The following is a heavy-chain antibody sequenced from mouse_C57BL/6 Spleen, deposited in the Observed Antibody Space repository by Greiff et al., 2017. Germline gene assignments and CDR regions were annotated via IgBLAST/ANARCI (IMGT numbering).Heavy chain of an antibody. CDR3: ARRNYSNYESKYFDV. V-gene: IGHV5-6*01. D-gene: IGHD2-5*01. CDR2: ISSGGSYT. Sequence: EVQLQQSGGDLVKPGGSLKLSCAASGFTFSSYGMSWVRQTPDKRLEWVATISSGGSYTYYPDSVKGRFTISRDNAKNTLYLQMSSLKSEDTAMYYCARRNYSNYESKYFDVWGTGTTVTVSS. J-gene: IGHJ1*03. CDR1: GFTFSSYG.